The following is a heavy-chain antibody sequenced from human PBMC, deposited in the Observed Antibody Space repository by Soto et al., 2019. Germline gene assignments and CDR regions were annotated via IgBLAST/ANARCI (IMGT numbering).Heavy chain of an antibody. CDR1: GFTVSSNY. D-gene: IGHD6-19*01. CDR2: IYSGGSK. V-gene: IGHV3-53*01. Sequence: GGSLRLSCAASGFTVSSNYMSWVRQAPGKGLEWVSVIYSGGSKYYADSVKGRFTISRDNSKNTLYLQMNSLRAEDTAVYYCARDRSSGWPDAFDIWGQGTMVTVSS. J-gene: IGHJ3*02. CDR3: ARDRSSGWPDAFDI.